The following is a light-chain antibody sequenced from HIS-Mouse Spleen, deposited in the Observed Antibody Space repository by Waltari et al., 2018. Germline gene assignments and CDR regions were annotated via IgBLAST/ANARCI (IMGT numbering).Light chain of an antibody. Sequence: SYELTQPPSMSVSPGQTARITCSGDALPKQYAYLYQQKSGQAPVLVIYEDSKRPSGIPERFSGSSSGTMATLTISGAQVEDEADYYCYSTDSSGNHRVFGGGTKLTVL. CDR1: ALPKQY. V-gene: IGLV3-10*01. J-gene: IGLJ2*01. CDR3: YSTDSSGNHRV. CDR2: EDS.